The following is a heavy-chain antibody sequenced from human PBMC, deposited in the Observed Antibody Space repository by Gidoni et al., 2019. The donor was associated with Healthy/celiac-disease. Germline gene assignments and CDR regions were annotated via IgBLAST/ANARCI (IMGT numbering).Heavy chain of an antibody. J-gene: IGHJ5*02. CDR1: GFTFSGSA. CDR3: TQGDYYSP. D-gene: IGHD3-10*01. CDR2: IRSKANSYAT. Sequence: EVQLVESGGGLVQPGGSLKLSCAASGFTFSGSAMHWVRQASGKGLEWVGRIRSKANSYATADAASVKGRFTISRDDSKNTAYLQMNSRKTEDTAVYYCTQGDYYSPWGQGTLVTVSS. V-gene: IGHV3-73*02.